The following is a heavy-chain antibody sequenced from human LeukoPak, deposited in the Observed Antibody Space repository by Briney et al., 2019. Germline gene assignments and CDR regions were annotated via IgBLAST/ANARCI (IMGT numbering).Heavy chain of an antibody. CDR2: INPNSGGT. CDR1: GYTFSGYY. V-gene: IGHV1-2*02. CDR3: ARGYPLSTTAAGTYLQH. Sequence: ASVKVPCKASGYTFSGYYMHWVRQAPGQGLEWMGWINPNSGGTNYAQKFQGRVTMTRDTSISTAYMELSRLRSDDTAVYYCARGYPLSTTAAGTYLQHWGQGTLVTVSS. D-gene: IGHD6-13*01. J-gene: IGHJ1*01.